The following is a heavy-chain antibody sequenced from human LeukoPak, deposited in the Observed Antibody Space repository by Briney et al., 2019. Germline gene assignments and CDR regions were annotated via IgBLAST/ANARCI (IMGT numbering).Heavy chain of an antibody. V-gene: IGHV4-39*01. Sequence: SETLSLTRTVSGGSISSSSYYWGWIRQPPGKGLEWIGSIYYSGSTYYNPSLKSRVTISVDTSKNQFSLKLSSVTAADTAVYYCARNPDAFDIWGQGTMVTVSS. CDR2: IYYSGST. CDR3: ARNPDAFDI. CDR1: GGSISSSSYY. J-gene: IGHJ3*02.